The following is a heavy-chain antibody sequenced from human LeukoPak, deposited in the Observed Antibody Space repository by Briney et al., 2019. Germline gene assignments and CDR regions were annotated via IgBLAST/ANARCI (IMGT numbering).Heavy chain of an antibody. CDR1: GFVFSSFW. D-gene: IGHD3-16*01. V-gene: IGHV3-7*03. CDR3: AKDNGGGGFDY. CDR2: IKEDGSEK. J-gene: IGHJ4*02. Sequence: GGSLRLSCAGSGFVFSSFWMHWVRQALGEGLEWVADIKEDGSEKYYMDSVKGRFTISRDNAKNSLYLQMNSLKAEDTAVYYCAKDNGGGGFDYWGQGTLVTVSS.